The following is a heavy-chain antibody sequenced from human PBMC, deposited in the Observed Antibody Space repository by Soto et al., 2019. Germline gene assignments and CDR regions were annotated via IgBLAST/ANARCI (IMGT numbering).Heavy chain of an antibody. D-gene: IGHD2-8*01. CDR2: ISGSGGST. Sequence: GGSLRLSCAASGFTFSSYAMSWVRQAPGKGLEWVSAISGSGGSTYYADSVKGRFTISRDNSKNTLYLQMNSLRAEDTAVYYCAKEVVLMVYAFGPFDYWGQGTLVTVSS. CDR1: GFTFSSYA. CDR3: AKEVVLMVYAFGPFDY. J-gene: IGHJ4*02. V-gene: IGHV3-23*01.